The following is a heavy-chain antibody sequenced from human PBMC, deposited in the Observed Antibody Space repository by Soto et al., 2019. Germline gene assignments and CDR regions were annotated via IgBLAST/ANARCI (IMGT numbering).Heavy chain of an antibody. CDR3: ARVEGRTNWNYSDY. Sequence: SETLSLTCAVYGGSFSGYYWSWIRQPPGKGLEWIGEINHSGSTNYNPSLKSRVTISVDTSKNQFSLKLSSVTAADTAVYYCARVEGRTNWNYSDYWAREPWSPSPQ. CDR1: GGSFSGYY. J-gene: IGHJ4*02. D-gene: IGHD1-20*01. CDR2: INHSGST. V-gene: IGHV4-34*01.